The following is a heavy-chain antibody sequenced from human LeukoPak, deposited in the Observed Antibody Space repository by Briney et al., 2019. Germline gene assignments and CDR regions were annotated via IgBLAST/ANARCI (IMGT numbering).Heavy chain of an antibody. Sequence: SETLSLTCTASGGSISSYYWSWIRQPAGKGLEWIGRIYTSGSTNYNPSLKSRVTMSIDTSKSHFSLKLRSVTAADTAVYYCARGVVQNDAFDIWGQGTKVTVSS. J-gene: IGHJ3*02. V-gene: IGHV4-4*07. D-gene: IGHD2-2*01. CDR3: ARGVVQNDAFDI. CDR2: IYTSGST. CDR1: GGSISSYY.